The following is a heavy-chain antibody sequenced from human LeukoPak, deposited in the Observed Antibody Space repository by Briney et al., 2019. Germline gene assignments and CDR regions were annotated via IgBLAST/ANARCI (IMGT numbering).Heavy chain of an antibody. CDR3: ARGDGYSYGYWFDP. Sequence: GGSLRLSCAASGFTFSSYAMHWVRQAPGKGLEWVAVISYDGSNKYYADSVKGRFTISRDNSKNTLYLQMNSLRAEDTAVYYCARGDGYSYGYWFDPWGQGTLVTVSS. V-gene: IGHV3-30*04. CDR2: ISYDGSNK. D-gene: IGHD5-18*01. J-gene: IGHJ5*02. CDR1: GFTFSSYA.